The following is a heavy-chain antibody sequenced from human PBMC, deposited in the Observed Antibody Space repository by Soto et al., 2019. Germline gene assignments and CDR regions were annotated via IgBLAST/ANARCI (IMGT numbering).Heavy chain of an antibody. Sequence: PGGSLRLSCAASGFAFSNYAMHWVRQAPGKGLEWVSSISTSIDATYYADSVKGRFTISRDDSKNTLYLQMNSLRAEDSAVYYCAKDRTVAARNFDDWGQGTQVTGSS. CDR3: AKDRTVAARNFDD. V-gene: IGHV3-23*01. CDR1: GFAFSNYA. CDR2: ISTSIDAT. D-gene: IGHD6-6*01. J-gene: IGHJ4*02.